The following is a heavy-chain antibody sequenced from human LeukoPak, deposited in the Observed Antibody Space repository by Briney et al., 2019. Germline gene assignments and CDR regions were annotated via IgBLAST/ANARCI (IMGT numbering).Heavy chain of an antibody. J-gene: IGHJ4*02. CDR3: AREVRYTSSWYVYYYFDY. V-gene: IGHV3-11*01. D-gene: IGHD6-13*01. CDR1: GITFSDHY. CDR2: ISSSGSTI. Sequence: GGSLRLSCAASGITFSDHYMSWIRQAPEKGLEWVAHISSSGSTIDYADSVRGRFAISRDNAKNSLYLQMITLSVEDTAVYYCAREVRYTSSWYVYYYFDYWGQGTLVTVPS.